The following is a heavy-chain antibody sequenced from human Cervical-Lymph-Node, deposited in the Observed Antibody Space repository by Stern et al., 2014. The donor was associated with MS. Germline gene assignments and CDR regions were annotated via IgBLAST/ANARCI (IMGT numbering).Heavy chain of an antibody. CDR1: GFTFNNYW. Sequence: EVQLVESGGGLVQPGGSLRLSCVASGFTFNNYWMHWVRQAPGKGLVWVSHIDSDGSTTNYADSVKGRFTISRDNAKNTLYLQMNGLRAEDTAVFFCARYCGDSSCFSAFDYWGQGTLVTVSS. V-gene: IGHV3-74*02. J-gene: IGHJ4*02. CDR2: IDSDGSTT. D-gene: IGHD2-15*01. CDR3: ARYCGDSSCFSAFDY.